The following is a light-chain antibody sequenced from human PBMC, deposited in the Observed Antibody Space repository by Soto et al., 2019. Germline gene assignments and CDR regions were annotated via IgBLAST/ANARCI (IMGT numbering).Light chain of an antibody. V-gene: IGLV1-40*01. CDR1: SSNIGAGYD. CDR3: QPYDSILSGCDV. J-gene: IGLJ1*01. CDR2: GNS. Sequence: QSVLTQPPSVSGAPGQRVTISCTGSSSNIGAGYDVHWYQQLPGTAPKLLIYGNSNRPSGVPDRFSGSKSGTSASLAITGLQAEDEADYYSQPYDSILSGCDVFGTGTNLTVL.